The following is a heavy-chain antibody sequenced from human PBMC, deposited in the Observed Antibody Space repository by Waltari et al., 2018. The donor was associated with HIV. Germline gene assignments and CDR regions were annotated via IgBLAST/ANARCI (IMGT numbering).Heavy chain of an antibody. V-gene: IGHV4-31*03. J-gene: IGHJ5*02. D-gene: IGHD3-22*01. Sequence: QVQLQESGPGLVKPSQTLSLTCTVSGGSISSGGYYWSWIRQHPGKGLEWIGFIYYSGSTDSNPSLKRRVTISVDTSKNQFSLKLSSVTAADTAVYYCARDGKSSYYYDSSPNWFDPWGQGTLVAVSS. CDR3: ARDGKSSYYYDSSPNWFDP. CDR1: GGSISSGGYY. CDR2: IYYSGST.